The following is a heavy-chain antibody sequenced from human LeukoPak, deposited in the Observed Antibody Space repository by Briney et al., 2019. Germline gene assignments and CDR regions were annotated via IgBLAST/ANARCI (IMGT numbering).Heavy chain of an antibody. CDR1: EFTSAIHL. Sequence: PGGSLRLSCAPSEFTSAIHLMSCGRQAPAEGLGWVANIKEEGSEKNYVDSVKGRFTISRDKAKNSLCLQMNSLRDQSTAVYYWVIVPRYCSSSCCYFHGMDVWGQGTTVTVSS. CDR3: VIVPRYCSSSCCYFHGMDV. CDR2: IKEEGSEK. D-gene: IGHD2-2*01. V-gene: IGHV3-7*05. J-gene: IGHJ6*02.